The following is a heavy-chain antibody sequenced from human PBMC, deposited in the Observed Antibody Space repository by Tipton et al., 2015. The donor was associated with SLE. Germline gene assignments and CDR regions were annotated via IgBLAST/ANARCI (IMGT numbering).Heavy chain of an antibody. CDR3: ARGSRYYDSSGYHWFLDL. CDR1: GGSISSSKYY. CDR2: IYSSGST. J-gene: IGHJ2*01. D-gene: IGHD3-22*01. V-gene: IGHV4-39*07. Sequence: TLSLTCTVSGGSISSSKYYWGWIRQPPGKGLEWIGSIYSSGSTYYNPSLKSRVTISVDTSKNQFSLKLSSVTAADTAVYYCARGSRYYDSSGYHWFLDLWGRGTLVTVSS.